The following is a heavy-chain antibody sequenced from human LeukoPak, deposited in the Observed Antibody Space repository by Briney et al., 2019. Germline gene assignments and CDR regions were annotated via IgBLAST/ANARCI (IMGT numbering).Heavy chain of an antibody. Sequence: PGGSLRLSCAASGFTFSSYVMSRVRQAPGKGLEWVSAISGGGASTYYADSVKGRFTISRDNSKNTLYLQMNSLRAEDTAVYYCASPGLDYYDSSGYYDYWGQGTLVTVSS. D-gene: IGHD3-22*01. V-gene: IGHV3-23*01. CDR3: ASPGLDYYDSSGYYDY. CDR1: GFTFSSYV. CDR2: ISGGGAST. J-gene: IGHJ4*02.